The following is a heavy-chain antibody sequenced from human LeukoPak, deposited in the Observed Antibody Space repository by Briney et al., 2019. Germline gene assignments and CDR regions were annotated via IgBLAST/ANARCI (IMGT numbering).Heavy chain of an antibody. D-gene: IGHD2-15*01. Sequence: GGSLRLSCAASGFTFSSCEMNWVRQAPGKGLEWVSYISSSGSTIYYADSVKGRFTISRDNAKNSLYLQMNSLRAEDTAVYYCARIDCSGGSCYSDYWGQGTLVTVSS. CDR3: ARIDCSGGSCYSDY. J-gene: IGHJ4*02. CDR1: GFTFSSCE. CDR2: ISSSGSTI. V-gene: IGHV3-48*03.